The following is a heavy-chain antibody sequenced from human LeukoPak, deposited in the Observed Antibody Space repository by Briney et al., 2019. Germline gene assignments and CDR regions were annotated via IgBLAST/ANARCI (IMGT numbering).Heavy chain of an antibody. Sequence: GASVKVSCKASGGTFTSYYMHWVRQAPGQGLEWMGIINPSGGSTSYAQKFQGRVTMTRDTSTSTVYMELSSLRSEDTAVYYCASEGSSSPFDYWGQGTLVTVSS. CDR3: ASEGSSSPFDY. V-gene: IGHV1-46*01. CDR1: GGTFTSYY. CDR2: INPSGGST. J-gene: IGHJ4*02. D-gene: IGHD6-6*01.